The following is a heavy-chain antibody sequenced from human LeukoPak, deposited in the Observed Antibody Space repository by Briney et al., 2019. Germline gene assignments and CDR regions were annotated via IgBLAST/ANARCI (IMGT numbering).Heavy chain of an antibody. V-gene: IGHV1-18*01. Sequence: ASVSLSCSSSGYTFTINGISWIRHGPGQGLEWKGWISAYNGNTNQAQTLQGRVTMTTDTSTSTAYMELRSLRSDDTAVYYCARDCSSTSCYLGYWGQGTLVTVSS. J-gene: IGHJ4*02. D-gene: IGHD2-2*01. CDR1: GYTFTING. CDR2: ISAYNGNT. CDR3: ARDCSSTSCYLGY.